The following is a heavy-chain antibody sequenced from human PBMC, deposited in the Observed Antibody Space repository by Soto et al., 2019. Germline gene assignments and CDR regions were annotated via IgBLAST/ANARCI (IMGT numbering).Heavy chain of an antibody. Sequence: ASVKVSCKGFGYSFMKYGINWVRQAPGQGLEWLGWISPYSGYTHSAQKFHGRLTLTTDTAASTAYMELRILRSADTALYYCAREASVLIPAAQPARFDSWGPGTLVTVSS. D-gene: IGHD2-2*01. V-gene: IGHV1-18*01. CDR1: GYSFMKYG. J-gene: IGHJ4*02. CDR2: ISPYSGYT. CDR3: AREASVLIPAAQPARFDS.